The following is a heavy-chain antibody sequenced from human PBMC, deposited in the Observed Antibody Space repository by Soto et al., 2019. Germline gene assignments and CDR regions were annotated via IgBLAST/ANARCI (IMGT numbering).Heavy chain of an antibody. CDR1: GASIKSDTW. CDR3: ARAHSVLVAKGFDL. D-gene: IGHD2-8*02. CDR2: IYHNGRA. Sequence: PSETLSLTCDVSGASIKSDTWWTWVRQSPGKGLEWIGEIYHNGRAFDNPSLKGRVTISIDKSNNQFSLNLTSVTAADTAVYYCARAHSVLVAKGFDLWGQGTLVTVSS. V-gene: IGHV4-4*02. J-gene: IGHJ4*02.